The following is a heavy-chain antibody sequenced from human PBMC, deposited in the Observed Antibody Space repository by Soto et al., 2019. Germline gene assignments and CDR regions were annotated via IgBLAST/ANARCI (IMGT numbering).Heavy chain of an antibody. Sequence: QVQLVESGGGVVQPGKSLRLSCAASGFTFSSYSMNWVRQAPGRGLEWVAVISYDETKRYYGDSVMGRFSISRDTAKNTLYLQMNSLRAEDTAVYYCARSIALSGLDYWGQGTRVTVSS. CDR2: ISYDETKR. CDR3: ARSIALSGLDY. CDR1: GFTFSSYS. D-gene: IGHD6-19*01. V-gene: IGHV3-30-3*01. J-gene: IGHJ4*02.